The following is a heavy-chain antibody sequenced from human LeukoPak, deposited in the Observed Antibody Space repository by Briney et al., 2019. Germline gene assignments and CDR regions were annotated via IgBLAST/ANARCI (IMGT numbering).Heavy chain of an antibody. Sequence: PGGSLRLSCAASAFTFSDFSMSWVRQAPGKGLEWISYIDTSSSVVYYANSVMGRFTVTRDNAKNSLYLQMNSLRAEDTAVYYCVYGRGYILDSWGQGIPVTVSS. CDR3: VYGRGYILDS. J-gene: IGHJ4*02. CDR2: IDTSSSVV. D-gene: IGHD5-12*01. V-gene: IGHV3-48*01. CDR1: AFTFSDFS.